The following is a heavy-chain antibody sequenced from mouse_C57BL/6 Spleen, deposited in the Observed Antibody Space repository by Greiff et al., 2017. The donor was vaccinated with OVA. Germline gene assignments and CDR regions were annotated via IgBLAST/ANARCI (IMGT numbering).Heavy chain of an antibody. Sequence: VQLQQSGAELVKPGASVKISCKASGYAFSSYWMNWVKQRPGKGLEWIGQIYPGDGDTNYNGKFKGKATLTADKSSSTAYMQLSSLTSEDSAVYFCAKGGATVVATDFDYWGKGTTLTVSS. CDR1: GYAFSSYW. CDR2: IYPGDGDT. CDR3: AKGGATVVATDFDY. D-gene: IGHD1-1*01. V-gene: IGHV1-80*01. J-gene: IGHJ2*01.